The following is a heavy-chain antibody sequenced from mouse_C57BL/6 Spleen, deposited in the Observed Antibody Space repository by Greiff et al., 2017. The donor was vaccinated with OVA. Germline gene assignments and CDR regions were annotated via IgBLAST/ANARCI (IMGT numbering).Heavy chain of an antibody. CDR3: ARGGGTAFDY. CDR2: ISSGSTTI. CDR1: GFTFSDYG. V-gene: IGHV5-17*01. D-gene: IGHD4-1*01. J-gene: IGHJ2*01. Sequence: EVQVVESGGGLVKPGGSLTLSCAASGFTFSDYGMHWVRQAPEKGLAWVAYISSGSTTISYADTVKGRFTISRDNAKNTLFLQMTSLRSEDTAMYYCARGGGTAFDYWGQGTTLTVSS.